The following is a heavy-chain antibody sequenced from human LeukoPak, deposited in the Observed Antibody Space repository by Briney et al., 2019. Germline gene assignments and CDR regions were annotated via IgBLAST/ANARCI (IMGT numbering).Heavy chain of an antibody. D-gene: IGHD5-18*01. CDR1: AYIFTSYY. J-gene: IGHJ5*02. Sequence: GASVKVSCKASAYIFTSYYMHWVRQAPGQGLEWMGIINPSGDSTNYAQKLQGRVTMTTDASTSTAYMELRSLRSDDTAVYYCARNLIGYSYGLGIFWFDPWGQGTLVTVSS. V-gene: IGHV1-46*01. CDR2: INPSGDST. CDR3: ARNLIGYSYGLGIFWFDP.